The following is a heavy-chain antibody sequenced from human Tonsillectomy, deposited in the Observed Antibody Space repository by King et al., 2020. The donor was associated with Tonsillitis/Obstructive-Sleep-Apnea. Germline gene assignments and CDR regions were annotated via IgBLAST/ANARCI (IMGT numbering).Heavy chain of an antibody. J-gene: IGHJ4*02. Sequence: QLVQSGGGLIQPGGSLRLSCAASGFTVSSNYMSWVRQATGKGLEWVSLIYSDGNTYYADSVKGRFTISRDNSKNTLYLQMNSLRAEDTAVYYCARDLGYCTNGVCSYYFDYWGQGTLVTVSS. CDR2: IYSDGNT. V-gene: IGHV3-53*01. CDR3: ARDLGYCTNGVCSYYFDY. CDR1: GFTVSSNY. D-gene: IGHD2-8*01.